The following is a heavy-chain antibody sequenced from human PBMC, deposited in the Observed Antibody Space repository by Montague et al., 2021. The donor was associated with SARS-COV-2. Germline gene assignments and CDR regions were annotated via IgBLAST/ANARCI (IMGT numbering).Heavy chain of an antibody. CDR2: MYYSCST. V-gene: IGHV4-39*01. CDR1: AGTISSTTYY. Sequence: SETLSLTCAVSAGTISSTTYYWGWIPQPPGKGLEWIGCMYYSCSTYYNPSPKSRVTISVDTSMNQFSLKLSSVTAADTAVYYCARLRLLWFGELWNWGQGTLATASS. J-gene: IGHJ4*02. D-gene: IGHD3-10*01. CDR3: ARLRLLWFGELWN.